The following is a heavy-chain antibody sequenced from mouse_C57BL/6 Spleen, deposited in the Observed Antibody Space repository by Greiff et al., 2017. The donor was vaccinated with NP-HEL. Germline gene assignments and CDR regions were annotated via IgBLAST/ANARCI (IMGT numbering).Heavy chain of an antibody. CDR2: IDPSDSYT. CDR3: ARSEGPKGRVITTVVARTGTKDWFAY. D-gene: IGHD1-1*01. Sequence: QVQLQQPGAELVKPGASVKLSCKASGYTFTSYWMQWVKQRPGQGLEWIGEIDPSDSYTNYNQKFKGKATLTVDTSSSTAYMQLSSLTSEDSAVYYCARSEGPKGRVITTVVARTGTKDWFAYWGQGTLVTVSA. J-gene: IGHJ3*01. CDR1: GYTFTSYW. V-gene: IGHV1-50*01.